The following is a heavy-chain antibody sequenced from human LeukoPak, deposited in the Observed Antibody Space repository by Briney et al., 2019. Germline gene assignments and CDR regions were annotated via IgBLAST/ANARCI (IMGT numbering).Heavy chain of an antibody. CDR3: ARRDSSADPWYFDY. CDR1: GDSFTSYW. CDR2: IYPGDSDT. D-gene: IGHD6-25*01. V-gene: IGHV5-51*01. Sequence: GESLKISCQGSGDSFTSYWIGWVRQMPGKGLEWMGIIYPGDSDTRYSPSFQGQVTISADKSISTAYLQWSSLKASDTAMYYCARRDSSADPWYFDYWGQGTLVTVSS. J-gene: IGHJ4*02.